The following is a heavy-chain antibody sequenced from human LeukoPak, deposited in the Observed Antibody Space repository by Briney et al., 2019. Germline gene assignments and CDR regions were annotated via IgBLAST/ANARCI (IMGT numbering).Heavy chain of an antibody. CDR2: INPNSGGT. CDR1: GYTFTGYY. V-gene: IGHV1-2*04. D-gene: IGHD6-13*01. J-gene: IGHJ6*02. CDR3: ARGVPHSSSWYDVNYYYGMDV. Sequence: ASVKVSCKASGYTFTGYYMHWVRQAPGQGLEWMGWINPNSGGTNYAQKFQGWVTMTRDTSISTAYMELSRLRSDDTAVYYCARGVPHSSSWYDVNYYYGMDVWGQGTTVTVSS.